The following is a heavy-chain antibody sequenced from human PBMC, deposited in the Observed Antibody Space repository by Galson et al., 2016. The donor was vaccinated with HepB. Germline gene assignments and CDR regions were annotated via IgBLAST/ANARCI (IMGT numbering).Heavy chain of an antibody. D-gene: IGHD7-27*01. V-gene: IGHV3-11*01. J-gene: IGHJ3*01. CDR1: GFRFSDYY. CDR3: ARSELGVGDAFDV. Sequence: SLRLSCAASGFRFSDYYMNWVRQAPGKGLGWVSYITNSGSRTFYADSVKGRFTISRDNAQNSLYLQMNSLTAEDTAVYYCARSELGVGDAFDVWGQGTMLTVSS. CDR2: ITNSGSRT.